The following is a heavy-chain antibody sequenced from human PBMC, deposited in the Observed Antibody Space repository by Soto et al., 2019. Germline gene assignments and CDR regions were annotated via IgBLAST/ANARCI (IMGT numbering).Heavy chain of an antibody. CDR1: GGSISSSSYY. V-gene: IGHV4-39*01. Sequence: QLQLQESGPGLVKPSETLSLTCTVSGGSISSSSYYWGWIRQPPGKGLEWIGSIYYSGSTYYNPSLQSLVTISVDTSKNQFSLKLSSVTAADTAVYYCARRLYYDSSGFEGGGMDVWGQGTTVTVSS. D-gene: IGHD3-22*01. J-gene: IGHJ6*02. CDR3: ARRLYYDSSGFEGGGMDV. CDR2: IYYSGST.